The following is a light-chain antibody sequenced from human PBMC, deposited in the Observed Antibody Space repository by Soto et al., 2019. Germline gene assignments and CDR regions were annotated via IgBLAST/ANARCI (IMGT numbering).Light chain of an antibody. CDR1: QSISSW. Sequence: DIQMTQSPSTLSASVGDRVTITCRASQSISSWLAWYQQKPGKAPKLLIYKASSLESGVPSRFGGSGSGTEFTLTISSLQPDDFATYYCQHRGTFGQGTKVEIK. CDR2: KAS. V-gene: IGKV1-5*03. CDR3: QHRGT. J-gene: IGKJ1*01.